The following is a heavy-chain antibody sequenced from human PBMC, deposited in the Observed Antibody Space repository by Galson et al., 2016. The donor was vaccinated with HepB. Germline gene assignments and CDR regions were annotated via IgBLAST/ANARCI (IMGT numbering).Heavy chain of an antibody. CDR3: ARKYSSGGLDYFDY. J-gene: IGHJ4*02. V-gene: IGHV4-61*02. Sequence: LTCTVSGGSISSGSYYWSWIRQPAGKGLEWIGRINSGGSTNYDPSLKSRVSISIDTSKSQFYLNLNSVTAADTAVYYCARKYSSGGLDYFDYWGQGTLVTVSS. CDR1: GGSISSGSYY. CDR2: INSGGST. D-gene: IGHD6-19*01.